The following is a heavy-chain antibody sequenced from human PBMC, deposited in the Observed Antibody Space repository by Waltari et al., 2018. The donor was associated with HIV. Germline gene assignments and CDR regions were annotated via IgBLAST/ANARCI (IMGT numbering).Heavy chain of an antibody. J-gene: IGHJ3*01. CDR3: ARDQDYYDSTGYTCYAFDP. V-gene: IGHV4-38-2*02. Sequence: QVRLQESGPGLVKPSETLSLTCSVSGSSISSRYYWGWIRQAPGKGLEWIGSIYRTGTTYYNPSLKSRVSGSVNMSKNQFSLKLSSVTAADAAVYYCARDQDYYDSTGYTCYAFDPWGQGTMVIVSS. D-gene: IGHD3-22*01. CDR1: GSSISSRYY. CDR2: IYRTGTT.